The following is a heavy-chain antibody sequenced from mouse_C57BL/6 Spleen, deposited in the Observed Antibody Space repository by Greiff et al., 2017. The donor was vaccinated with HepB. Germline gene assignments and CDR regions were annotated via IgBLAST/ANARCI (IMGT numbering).Heavy chain of an antibody. V-gene: IGHV1-50*01. CDR1: GYTFTSYW. D-gene: IGHD1-1*01. CDR3: AIDYYGSSAAWFAY. J-gene: IGHJ3*01. Sequence: QVQLQQPGAELVKPGASVKLSCKASGYTFTSYWMQWVKQRPGQGLEWIGEIDPSDSYTNYNQKFKGKATLTVDTSSSTAYMQLSSLTSEDSAVYYCAIDYYGSSAAWFAYWGQGTLVTVSA. CDR2: IDPSDSYT.